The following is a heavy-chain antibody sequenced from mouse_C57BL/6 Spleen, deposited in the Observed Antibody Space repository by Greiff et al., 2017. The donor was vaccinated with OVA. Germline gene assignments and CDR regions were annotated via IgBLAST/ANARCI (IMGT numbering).Heavy chain of an antibody. J-gene: IGHJ2*01. CDR3: ARAMGPY. V-gene: IGHV3-6*01. CDR1: GYSITSGYY. Sequence: EVKLMESGPGLVKPSQSLSLTCSVTGYSITSGYYWNWIRQFPGNKLEWMGYISYDGSNNYNPSLENRISITRNTSKNQFFLKLNSVTTEDTATYYCARAMGPYWGQGTTLTVSS. D-gene: IGHD2-3*01. CDR2: ISYDGSN.